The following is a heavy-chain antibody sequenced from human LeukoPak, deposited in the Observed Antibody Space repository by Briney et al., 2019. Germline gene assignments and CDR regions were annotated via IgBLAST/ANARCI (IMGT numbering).Heavy chain of an antibody. V-gene: IGHV4-34*01. D-gene: IGHD4-17*01. CDR1: GGSFSGYY. CDR3: ARGMTTIYYYYCGMDV. CDR2: INHSGST. J-gene: IGHJ6*02. Sequence: SETLSLTCAVYGGSFSGYYWSWIRQPPGKGLEWIGEINHSGSTNYNPSLKSRVTISVDTSKNQFSLKLSSVTAADTAVYYCARGMTTIYYYYCGMDVWGQGTTVTVSS.